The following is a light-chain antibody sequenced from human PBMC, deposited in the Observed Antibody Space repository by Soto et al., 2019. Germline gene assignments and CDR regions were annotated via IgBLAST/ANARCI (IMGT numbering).Light chain of an antibody. CDR2: DAS. J-gene: IGKJ4*01. CDR1: QDISDS. Sequence: DIQMTQSPSSLSASVGGRITITCQASQDISDSLNWYQQKPGRAPNLLIYDASNLEIGVPSRFSGSGSGTDFTFTITGLQPEDIATYYCHQYTYPPLTFGGGTKVDIK. V-gene: IGKV1-33*01. CDR3: HQYTYPPLT.